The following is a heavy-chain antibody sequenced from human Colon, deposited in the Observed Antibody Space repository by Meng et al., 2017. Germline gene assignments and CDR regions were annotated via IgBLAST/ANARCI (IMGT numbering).Heavy chain of an antibody. CDR3: ARHGGWHFDY. CDR1: GGSISSYTW. V-gene: IGHV4-4*02. Sequence: HLRRPAPELLVPSVTLSLTCAVSGGSISSYTWWSWVPQPPGKGLEWIGQIDLGGTPYYNPSLESRVIMSLDKSKNQLSLRLTSVAAADTAVYYCARHGGWHFDYWGQGALVTVSS. D-gene: IGHD6-19*01. J-gene: IGHJ4*02. CDR2: IDLGGTP.